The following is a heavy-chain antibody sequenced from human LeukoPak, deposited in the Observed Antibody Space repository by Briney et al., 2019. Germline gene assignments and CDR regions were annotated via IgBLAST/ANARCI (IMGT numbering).Heavy chain of an antibody. J-gene: IGHJ4*02. D-gene: IGHD3-10*01. Sequence: ASVKVSCKASGYTFTSYGISWVRQAPGQGLEWMGWISAYNGNTNYAQKFQGRVTMTTDTSTSTAYMELRSLRSDDTAVYYCARGPLWFGDFPNFDYWGQGTLVTVSS. CDR2: ISAYNGNT. CDR1: GYTFTSYG. CDR3: ARGPLWFGDFPNFDY. V-gene: IGHV1-18*01.